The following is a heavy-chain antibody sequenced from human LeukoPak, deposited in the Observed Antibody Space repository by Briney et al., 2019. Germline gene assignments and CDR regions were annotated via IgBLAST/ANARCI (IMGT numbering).Heavy chain of an antibody. CDR3: AKARELVPYYFDY. V-gene: IGHV3-23*01. CDR1: GFTFSSYA. D-gene: IGHD6-13*01. CDR2: ISGSGGST. J-gene: IGHJ4*02. Sequence: PGGSLRLSCAASGFTFSSYAMSWVRQAPGKGLEWVSAISGSGGSTYYADSVKGRFTISRDNSKNTLYLLMNSLRAEDTAVYYCAKARELVPYYFDYWGQGTLVTVSS.